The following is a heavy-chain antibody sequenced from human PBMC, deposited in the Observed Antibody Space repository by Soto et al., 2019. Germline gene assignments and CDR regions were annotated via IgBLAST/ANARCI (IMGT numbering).Heavy chain of an antibody. CDR3: ARIDDYGDYVTDY. V-gene: IGHV3-33*01. CDR2: IWYDGSQR. J-gene: IGHJ4*02. Sequence: RRLSCAASGFTFNTHGMHWVRQAPGKGLEWVAVIWYDGSQRYYADFVRGRFTISRDNSQNTLYLQMTSLRAEDTAVYYCARIDDYGDYVTDYWGQGALVTVSS. CDR1: GFTFNTHG. D-gene: IGHD4-17*01.